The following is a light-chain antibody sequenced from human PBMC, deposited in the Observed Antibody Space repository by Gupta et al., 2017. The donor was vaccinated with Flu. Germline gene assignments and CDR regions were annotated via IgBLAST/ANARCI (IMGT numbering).Light chain of an antibody. Sequence: QSVLTQPPSVPAAPGQKVTISCSGSGSNIGDNSVSWYQQVPETAPKLLIFENYKRPSGIPDRFSGSKSGTSATLGITGLQTGDEADYYCATWDSSLSAVVFGVGTKLTVL. V-gene: IGLV1-51*02. J-gene: IGLJ2*01. CDR1: GSNIGDNS. CDR3: ATWDSSLSAVV. CDR2: ENY.